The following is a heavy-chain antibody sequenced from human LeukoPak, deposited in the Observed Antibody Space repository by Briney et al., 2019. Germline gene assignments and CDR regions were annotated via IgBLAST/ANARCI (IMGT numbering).Heavy chain of an antibody. J-gene: IGHJ2*01. CDR2: IYYSGST. V-gene: IGHV4-39*01. CDR3: ARPGDCGGDCYRWYFDL. D-gene: IGHD2-21*02. CDR1: GGSISSSSYS. Sequence: SETLSLTCTVSGGSISSSSYSWGWIRQPPGKGLEWIGSIYYSGSTYYNPSLKSRVTISVDTSKNQFSLKLSSVTAADTAVYYCARPGDCGGDCYRWYFDLWGRGTLVTVSS.